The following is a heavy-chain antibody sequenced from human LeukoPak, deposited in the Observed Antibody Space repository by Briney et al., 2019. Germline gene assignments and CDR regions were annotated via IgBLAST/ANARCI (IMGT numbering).Heavy chain of an antibody. J-gene: IGHJ4*02. CDR2: IYHSGST. CDR3: ARARRDGGGYRFDL. D-gene: IGHD3-22*01. V-gene: IGHV4-4*02. CDR1: GGSISSSNW. Sequence: SETLSLTCAVSGGSISSSNWWSWVRQPPGKGLKWIGEIYHSGSTNYNPSLKSRVTISVDKSKNQFSLKLSSVTAADTAVYYCARARRDGGGYRFDLWGQGTQVTVSS.